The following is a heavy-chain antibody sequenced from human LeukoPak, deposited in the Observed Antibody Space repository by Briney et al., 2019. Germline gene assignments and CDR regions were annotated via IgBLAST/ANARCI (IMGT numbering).Heavy chain of an antibody. CDR3: ARDSSPYSSSGPRNY. CDR1: GYTFTSYG. Sequence: ASVKVSCKASGYTFTSYGISWVRQAPGQGLEWMGWISAYNDNTKYAQKLQGRVTMTTETSTSTVYMELRSLRSDDTAVYYCARDSSPYSSSGPRNYWGQGTLVTVSS. J-gene: IGHJ4*02. D-gene: IGHD6-13*01. CDR2: ISAYNDNT. V-gene: IGHV1-18*01.